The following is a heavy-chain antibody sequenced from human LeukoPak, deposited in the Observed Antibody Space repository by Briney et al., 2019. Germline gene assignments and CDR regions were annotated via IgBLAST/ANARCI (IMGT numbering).Heavy chain of an antibody. CDR2: IVPILGIA. CDR1: GGTFNNYA. D-gene: IGHD5-18*01. CDR3: ARDQGDNSYGYYAIWYAFDV. J-gene: IGHJ3*01. V-gene: IGHV1-69*04. Sequence: ASVKVSCKASGGTFNNYAISWVRQAPGQGLEWMGRIVPILGIANYAQEFQGRLIITADKATSSAYMELSSLRSEDTAVYYCARDQGDNSYGYYAIWYAFDVWGQGTMVIVSS.